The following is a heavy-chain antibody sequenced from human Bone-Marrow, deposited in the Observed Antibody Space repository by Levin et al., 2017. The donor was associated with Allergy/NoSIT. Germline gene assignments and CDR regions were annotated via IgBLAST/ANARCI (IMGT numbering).Heavy chain of an antibody. D-gene: IGHD3-9*01. J-gene: IGHJ4*02. V-gene: IGHV1-18*01. Sequence: RASVKVSCKTSGYTFTTYGISWVRQAPGQGLEWMGWISTYNGETKYTQKFQGRVTLTTDTSTRTAYMEVRSLRSDDTAVYFCARDLLAVYSDTLTGKGFYLDSWGQGTLVTVFS. CDR2: ISTYNGET. CDR1: GYTFTTYG. CDR3: ARDLLAVYSDTLTGKGFYLDS.